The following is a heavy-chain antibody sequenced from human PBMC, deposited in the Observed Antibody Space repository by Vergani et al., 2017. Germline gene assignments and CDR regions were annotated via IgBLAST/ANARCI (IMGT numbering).Heavy chain of an antibody. D-gene: IGHD2-2*02. CDR1: GFTFSNAW. Sequence: VQLVEAGGGLVKPGGSLRLSCAASGFTFSNAWMSWVRQAPGKGLEWIGRIRSKNDGGTADYAAPLKGRFTISRDDSKDSAFLLVNNLKTEDTAVYFCYTDYHDYWGQGTLVTVSS. J-gene: IGHJ4*02. CDR2: IRSKNDGGTA. V-gene: IGHV3-15*01. CDR3: YTDYHDY.